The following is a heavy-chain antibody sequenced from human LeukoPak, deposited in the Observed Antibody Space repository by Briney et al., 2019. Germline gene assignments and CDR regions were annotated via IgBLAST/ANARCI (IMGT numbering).Heavy chain of an antibody. J-gene: IGHJ4*02. V-gene: IGHV3-48*03. CDR2: IGRSGNDI. CDR3: AKYTSGTSYRGLDQ. Sequence: GGSLRLSCAASGFXFSRYEINWVRQAPGKGPEWGSYIGRSGNDIYYADSVKGRFTISRDDSKNTVYLQMNSLRAEDTAVYSCAKYTSGTSYRGLDQWGQGTLVTVSS. CDR1: GFXFSRYE. D-gene: IGHD3-10*01.